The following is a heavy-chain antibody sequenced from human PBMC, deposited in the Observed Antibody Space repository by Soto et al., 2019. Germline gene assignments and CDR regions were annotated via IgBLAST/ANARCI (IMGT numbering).Heavy chain of an antibody. CDR2: MYYSGST. CDR3: ARRYFRSSSSYADL. Sequence: QVQLQESGPGLVKPSETLSLTCTVSGGSISSYYWSWIRQPPGKGLEWIGYMYYSGSTNYNPSLKSRVNISVDTSKNQFSLKLSSVTAADTAVYYCARRYFRSSSSYADLWGRGTLVTVSS. V-gene: IGHV4-59*08. J-gene: IGHJ2*01. CDR1: GGSISSYY. D-gene: IGHD3-22*01.